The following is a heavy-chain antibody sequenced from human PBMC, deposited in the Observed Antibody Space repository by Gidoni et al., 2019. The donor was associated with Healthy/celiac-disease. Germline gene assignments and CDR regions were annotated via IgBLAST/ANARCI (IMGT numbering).Heavy chain of an antibody. V-gene: IGHV3-21*01. CDR1: GFTFSSYS. J-gene: IGHJ6*02. CDR3: ARDGAITIFGVVNPYYYYGMDV. CDR2: SSSSSSYI. Sequence: EVQLVESGGGLVKPGGSLRLSCAASGFTFSSYSMNWVRQAPGKGLEWVSSSSSSSSYIYYADSVKGRFTISRDNAKNSLYLQMNSLRAEDTAVYYCARDGAITIFGVVNPYYYYGMDVWGQGTTVTVSS. D-gene: IGHD3-3*01.